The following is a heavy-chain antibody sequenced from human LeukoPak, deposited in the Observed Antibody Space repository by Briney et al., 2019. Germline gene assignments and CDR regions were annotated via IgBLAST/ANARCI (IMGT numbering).Heavy chain of an antibody. V-gene: IGHV4-38-2*01. Sequence: SETLSLTCDVSGYSISTGDYWDWIRQPPGKGLEWIVSIYFSGITYYNPSLKSRVTISADMSENQFSLRLSSVTAADSAVYYCARLTSSNRGLMITHDYWGQGTLVSVSS. CDR3: ARLTSSNRGLMITHDY. CDR1: GYSISTGDY. CDR2: IYFSGIT. D-gene: IGHD3-10*01. J-gene: IGHJ4*02.